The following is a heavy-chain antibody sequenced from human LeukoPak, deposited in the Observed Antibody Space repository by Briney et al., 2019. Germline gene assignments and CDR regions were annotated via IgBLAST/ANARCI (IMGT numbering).Heavy chain of an antibody. V-gene: IGHV4-39*01. J-gene: IGHJ5*02. CDR3: ARHSSTSHWGFDP. CDR1: GVSISSSNSY. D-gene: IGHD2-2*01. Sequence: SETLSLTCTVSGVSISSSNSYWGWIRQPPGKGLEWIGSIYYSGNTYYNPSLKSRVTISVDTSKNQFSLKLSSVTAAATAVYYCARHSSTSHWGFDPWGQGTLVTVSS. CDR2: IYYSGNT.